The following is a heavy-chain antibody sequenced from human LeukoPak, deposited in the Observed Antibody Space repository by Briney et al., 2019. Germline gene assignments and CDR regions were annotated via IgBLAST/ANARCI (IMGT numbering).Heavy chain of an antibody. J-gene: IGHJ4*02. V-gene: IGHV4-59*01. CDR3: ARGLRVRGVFEQFDY. D-gene: IGHD3-10*01. CDR2: IYYSGST. Sequence: TSETLSLTCTVSGGSISSDYWSWIRQPPGKGLEWIGYIYYSGSTNYNPSLKSRVTISIDTSKNQFSLKLGSVTAADTAVYYCARGLRVRGVFEQFDYWGQGTLVTVSS. CDR1: GGSISSDY.